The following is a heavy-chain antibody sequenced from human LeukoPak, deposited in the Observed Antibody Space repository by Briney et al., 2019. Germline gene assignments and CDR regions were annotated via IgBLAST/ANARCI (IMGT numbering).Heavy chain of an antibody. CDR3: ARGAQYYDFWSGYYRDNWFDP. CDR2: ISSSSSYI. D-gene: IGHD3-3*01. J-gene: IGHJ5*02. V-gene: IGHV3-21*01. CDR1: GFTVSSNC. Sequence: PGGSLRLSCAASGFTVSSNCMSWVRQAPGKGLEWVSSISSSSSYIYYADSVKGRFTISRDNAKNSLYLQMNSLRAEDTAVYYCARGAQYYDFWSGYYRDNWFDPWGQGTLVTVSS.